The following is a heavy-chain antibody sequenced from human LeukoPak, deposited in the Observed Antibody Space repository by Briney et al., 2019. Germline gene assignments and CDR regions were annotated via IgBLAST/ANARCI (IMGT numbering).Heavy chain of an antibody. CDR1: GGSTSSYY. CDR2: IYYSGST. V-gene: IGHV4-59*12. J-gene: IGHJ6*03. D-gene: IGHD6-25*01. Sequence: SETLSLTCTVSGGSTSSYYWSWIRQPPGKGLEWIGYIYYSGSTNYNPSLKSRVTISGDTSKNQFSLKLRSVTAADTAVYYCAREGSRRLYMDVWGRGTTVTVSS. CDR3: AREGSRRLYMDV.